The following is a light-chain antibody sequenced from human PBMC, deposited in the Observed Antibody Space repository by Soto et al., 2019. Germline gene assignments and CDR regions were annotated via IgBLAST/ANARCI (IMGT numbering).Light chain of an antibody. J-gene: IGLJ2*01. CDR1: SSDVGSYNL. Sequence: QSALTQPASVSGSPGQSITISCTGTSSDVGSYNLVSWYQQHPGKAPKLMIYEGSKRPSGVSNRFSGSKSGNTASLTISGLQAEDEAEYYCSSFAGSSTFVLFGGGTQLTVL. CDR3: SSFAGSSTFVL. V-gene: IGLV2-23*03. CDR2: EGS.